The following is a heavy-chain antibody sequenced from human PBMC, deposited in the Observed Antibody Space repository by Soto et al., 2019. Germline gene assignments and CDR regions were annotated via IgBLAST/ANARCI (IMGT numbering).Heavy chain of an antibody. D-gene: IGHD3-22*01. Sequence: QVQLVQSGAEVKKPGSSVKVSCKASGATLNTFINYGITWVRQAPGQGLEWMGGIIPVFGTANYAQKFQARVTISADESTRPAYMELSSLRSEDTAVYYCARGAATKIVVVMYDAVEMWGQGTMVNVSS. CDR1: GATLNTFINYG. J-gene: IGHJ3*02. CDR3: ARGAATKIVVVMYDAVEM. V-gene: IGHV1-69*12. CDR2: IIPVFGTA.